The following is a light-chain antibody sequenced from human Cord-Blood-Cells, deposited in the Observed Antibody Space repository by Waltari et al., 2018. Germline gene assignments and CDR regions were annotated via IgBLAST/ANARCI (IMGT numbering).Light chain of an antibody. J-gene: IGLJ2*01. Sequence: QSALTQPASVSGSPGQSITISCTGTSSDVGGYNYVSWYQQHPGKAPKLMIYDVSKRPSCVSNRFSGSKSGNTASLTISGLQAEDEADYYCSSYTSSSTYVVFGGGTKLTVL. CDR2: DVS. CDR1: SSDVGGYNY. CDR3: SSYTSSSTYVV. V-gene: IGLV2-14*01.